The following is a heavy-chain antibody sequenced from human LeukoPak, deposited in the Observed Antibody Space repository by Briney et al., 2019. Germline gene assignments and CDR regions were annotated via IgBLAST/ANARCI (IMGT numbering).Heavy chain of an antibody. CDR3: ARVGPRITMIVVVIENYGMDV. CDR2: ISAYNGNT. CDR1: GYTFTSYG. D-gene: IGHD3-22*01. V-gene: IGHV1-18*01. Sequence: GASVKVSCKASGYTFTSYGISWVRQAPGQALEWMGWISAYNGNTNYAQKLQGRVTMTTDTSTSTAYMELRSLRSDDTAVYYCARVGPRITMIVVVIENYGMDVWGQGTTVTVSS. J-gene: IGHJ6*02.